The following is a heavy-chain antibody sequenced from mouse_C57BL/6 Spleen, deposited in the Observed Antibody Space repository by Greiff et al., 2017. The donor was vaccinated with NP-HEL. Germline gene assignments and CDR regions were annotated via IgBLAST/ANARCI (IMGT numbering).Heavy chain of an antibody. D-gene: IGHD1-1*01. CDR3: AGGDYYGSSDAMDY. CDR1: GYTFTSYN. CDR2: IYPGNGDT. Sequence: QVQLQPSGAELVRPGASVKMSCKASGYTFTSYNMHWVKQTPRQGLEWIGAIYPGNGDTSYNQKFKGKATLTVDKSSSTAYMQLSSLTSEDSAVYFCAGGDYYGSSDAMDYWGQGTSVTVSS. J-gene: IGHJ4*01. V-gene: IGHV1-12*01.